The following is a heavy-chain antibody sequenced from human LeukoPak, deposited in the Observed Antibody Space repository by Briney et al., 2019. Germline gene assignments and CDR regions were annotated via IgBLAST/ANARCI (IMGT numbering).Heavy chain of an antibody. CDR3: ARRGYSYGPDNYFDY. D-gene: IGHD5-18*01. CDR1: GYSFTSYW. V-gene: IGHV5-51*01. CDR2: IYPGGSDT. J-gene: IGHJ4*02. Sequence: GASLKISCAGSGYSFTSYWIGWVRQMPGKGLEWMGIIYPGGSDTRYSPSFQGQVTISADKSISTAYLQWSSLKASDTAMYYCARRGYSYGPDNYFDYWGQGTLVTVSS.